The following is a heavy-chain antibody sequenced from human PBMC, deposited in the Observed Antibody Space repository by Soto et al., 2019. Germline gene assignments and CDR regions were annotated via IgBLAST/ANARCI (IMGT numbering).Heavy chain of an antibody. V-gene: IGHV3-43*01. CDR1: GFTFDDYT. CDR3: AKDRVAVAGEYYLDY. Sequence: GGSLRLSCAASGFTFDDYTMHWVRQAPGKGLEWVSLISWDGGSTYYADSVKGRFTISRDNSKNSLYLQMNSLRTEDTALYYCAKDRVAVAGEYYLDYWGQGTLVTVSS. CDR2: ISWDGGST. J-gene: IGHJ4*02. D-gene: IGHD6-19*01.